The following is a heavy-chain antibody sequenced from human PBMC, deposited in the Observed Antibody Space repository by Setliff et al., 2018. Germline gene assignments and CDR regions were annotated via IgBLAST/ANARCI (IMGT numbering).Heavy chain of an antibody. V-gene: IGHV4-61*09. CDR2: MYTSGST. J-gene: IGHJ6*03. D-gene: IGHD6-19*01. Sequence: PSETLSLTCSVSGGSISSGSDYWTWIRQPAGKGLEWIGHMYTSGSTNYNPSLKSRVTISVDTSKNRFSLKLSSVTAADTAVYYCARAISGWYSAFYYYMDVWGKGTTVTVSS. CDR1: GGSISSGSDY. CDR3: ARAISGWYSAFYYYMDV.